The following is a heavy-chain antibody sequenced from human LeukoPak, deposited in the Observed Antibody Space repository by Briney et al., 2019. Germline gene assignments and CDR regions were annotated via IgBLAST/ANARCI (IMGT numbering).Heavy chain of an antibody. CDR2: IKQDGSQK. D-gene: IGHD6-13*01. Sequence: PGGSLRLSCAAPGFTLSGYWMSWVRQAPGKGLEWVANIKQDGSQKYYVDSVKGRFTISRDNAKNSLYLQMNSLRAEDTAVYYCARESSSWGDYWGQGTLVTVSS. J-gene: IGHJ4*02. V-gene: IGHV3-7*04. CDR3: ARESSSWGDY. CDR1: GFTLSGYW.